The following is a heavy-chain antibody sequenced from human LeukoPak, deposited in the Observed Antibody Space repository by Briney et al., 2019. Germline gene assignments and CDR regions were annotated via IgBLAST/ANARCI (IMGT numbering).Heavy chain of an antibody. D-gene: IGHD7-27*01. J-gene: IGHJ4*02. CDR1: GYTFTGYY. Sequence: ASVKVSCKASGYTFTGYYMHWVRQAPGQGLEWMGWINPNSGGTNYAQKFRGRVTMTRDTSISTAYMELSRLRSDDTAVYYCARDSPNWGPRDYYFDYWGQGTLVTVSS. CDR3: ARDSPNWGPRDYYFDY. CDR2: INPNSGGT. V-gene: IGHV1-2*02.